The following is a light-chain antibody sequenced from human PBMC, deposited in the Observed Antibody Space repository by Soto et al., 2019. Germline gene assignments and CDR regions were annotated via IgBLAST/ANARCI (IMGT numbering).Light chain of an antibody. V-gene: IGKV2-24*01. CDR2: MIS. Sequence: DIVLTQTPLSSPVTLGQPASISCRSSQRLVHSDGTTYLTWLQQRPGQPPRLLIYMISNRFSGVTDRFSGSGAGTDFTLKISRVEAEDVGVYYCMQATQSYPCGKGTKLEIK. J-gene: IGKJ2*01. CDR1: QRLVHSDGTTY. CDR3: MQATQSYP.